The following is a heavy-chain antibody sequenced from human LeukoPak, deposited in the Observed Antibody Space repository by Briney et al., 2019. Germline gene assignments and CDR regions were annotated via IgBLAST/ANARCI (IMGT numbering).Heavy chain of an antibody. CDR2: INTNTGNP. J-gene: IGHJ6*02. D-gene: IGHD3-9*01. CDR3: ARDPDYDILTGNSPIGKYSHYGMDV. Sequence: ASVKVSCKASGYIFTSYAMNWVRQAPGQGPEWMGWINTNTGNPTYAQGFTGRFVFSLDTSVSTAYLQISSLKAEDTAVYYCARDPDYDILTGNSPIGKYSHYGMDVWGQGTTVTVSS. V-gene: IGHV7-4-1*02. CDR1: GYIFTSYA.